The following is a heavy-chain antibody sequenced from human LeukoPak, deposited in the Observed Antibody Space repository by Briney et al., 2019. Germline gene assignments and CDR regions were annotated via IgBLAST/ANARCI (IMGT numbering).Heavy chain of an antibody. CDR3: ARNYGDYVSSDY. D-gene: IGHD4-17*01. J-gene: IGHJ4*02. V-gene: IGHV1-69*13. CDR1: GGTFSSYA. CDR2: IIPIFGTA. Sequence: SVKVSCKASGGTFSSYAFSWVRQAPGQGLEWMGGIIPIFGTANYAQKFQGRVTITADESTSTAYMELSSLRSEDTAVYYCARNYGDYVSSDYWGQGTLVTVSS.